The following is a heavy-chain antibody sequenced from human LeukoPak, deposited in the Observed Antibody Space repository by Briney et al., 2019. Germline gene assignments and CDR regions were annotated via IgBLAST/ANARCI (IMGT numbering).Heavy chain of an antibody. CDR3: AKGGPFNFDY. Sequence: PGESLRLSCAASGFTFSTYWMKWVRQAPGKGLEWVASIKEDGSDKYYVDSVKGRFSISRDNAKNSLYIQMNSLRTEDTAVYYCAKGGPFNFDYWGQGALVTVSS. J-gene: IGHJ4*02. CDR1: GFTFSTYW. D-gene: IGHD5-12*01. V-gene: IGHV3-7*01. CDR2: IKEDGSDK.